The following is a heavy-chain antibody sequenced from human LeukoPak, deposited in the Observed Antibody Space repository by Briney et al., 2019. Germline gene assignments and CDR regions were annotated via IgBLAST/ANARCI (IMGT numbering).Heavy chain of an antibody. V-gene: IGHV3-23*01. Sequence: GGSLRLPCAASGFTFSSDAMSWVRQAPGKGLEWVSAISGGGSSTYYADSVKGRFTISRDNSKNTLYLQMNSLRAEDTAVYYCAKNPAYYYDSSAYPVDHWGQGTLVTVSS. J-gene: IGHJ4*02. CDR1: GFTFSSDA. D-gene: IGHD3-22*01. CDR3: AKNPAYYYDSSAYPVDH. CDR2: ISGGGSST.